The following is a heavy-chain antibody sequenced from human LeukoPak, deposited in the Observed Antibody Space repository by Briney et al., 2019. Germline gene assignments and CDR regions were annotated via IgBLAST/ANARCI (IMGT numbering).Heavy chain of an antibody. D-gene: IGHD2-21*02. Sequence: PGGSLRLSCAASGFTFDDYAMHWVRQAPGKGLEWVANIREDGGKQNYVDSVKGRFTISRDNAKSSVYLQLNSLRADDTAIYYCAKDIPGGGDDYWGQGTLVTVSS. CDR1: GFTFDDYA. J-gene: IGHJ4*02. CDR3: AKDIPGGGDDY. V-gene: IGHV3-7*01. CDR2: IREDGGKQ.